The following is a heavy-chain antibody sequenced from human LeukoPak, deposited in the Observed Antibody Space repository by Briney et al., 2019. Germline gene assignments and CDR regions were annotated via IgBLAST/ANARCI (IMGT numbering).Heavy chain of an antibody. CDR2: IRDDGSNK. CDR3: AKTYSSSWYFDC. V-gene: IGHV3-30*02. CDR1: GFTFSSYG. D-gene: IGHD6-13*01. Sequence: GGSLRLSCAASGFTFSSYGMHWVRQAPGKGLEWVAFIRDDGSNKLYADSVKGRFTISRDKSKNTLYLQMNSLRAEDTAVYYCAKTYSSSWYFDCWGQGTLVTVSS. J-gene: IGHJ4*02.